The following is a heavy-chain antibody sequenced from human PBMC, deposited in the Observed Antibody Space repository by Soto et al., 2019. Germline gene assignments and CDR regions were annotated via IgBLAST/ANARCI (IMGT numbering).Heavy chain of an antibody. V-gene: IGHV4-59*01. J-gene: IGHJ6*03. Sequence: PSETLSLTCTVSGGSITSYYWSWIRQPPGKGLEWIGYIYYSGNTNHNPYLKSRVTISVDTSKNQFSLKLSSVTAADTAVYYCARGGRYFYYYMDVWGKGTTVTVSS. CDR3: ARGGRYFYYYMDV. CDR2: IYYSGNT. CDR1: GGSITSYY.